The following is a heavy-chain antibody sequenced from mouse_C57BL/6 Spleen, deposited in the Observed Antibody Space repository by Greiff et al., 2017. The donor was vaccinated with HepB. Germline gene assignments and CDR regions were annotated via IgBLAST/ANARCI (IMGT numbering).Heavy chain of an antibody. CDR1: GYTFTSYW. CDR2: IDPSDSYT. D-gene: IGHD1-1*01. V-gene: IGHV1-69*01. CDR3: ARQATVVDY. Sequence: QVQLQQSGAELVMPGASVKLSCKASGYTFTSYWMHWVKQRPGQGLEWIGEIDPSDSYTNYNQKFKGKSTLTVDKSSSTAYMQLSSLTSEDSAVYYCARQATVVDYWGQGTTLTVSS. J-gene: IGHJ2*01.